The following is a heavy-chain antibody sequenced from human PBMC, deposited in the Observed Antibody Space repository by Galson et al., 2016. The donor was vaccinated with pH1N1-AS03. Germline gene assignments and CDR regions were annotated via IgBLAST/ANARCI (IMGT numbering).Heavy chain of an antibody. CDR1: GFTFSDYY. J-gene: IGHJ4*02. CDR2: ITSSGGSGPTI. V-gene: IGHV3-11*01. Sequence: SLRLSCAASGFTFSDYYMSWIRQAPGKELEWISCITSSGGSGPTIYYADSVKGRFTISRDNAKNSLYLQMNSLRADDTAVYYCARGWYDIWAGYLVDPFDYWGQGALVTVSS. CDR3: ARGWYDIWAGYLVDPFDY. D-gene: IGHD3-9*01.